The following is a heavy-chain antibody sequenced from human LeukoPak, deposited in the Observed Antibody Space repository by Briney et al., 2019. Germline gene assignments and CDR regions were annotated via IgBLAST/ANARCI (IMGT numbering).Heavy chain of an antibody. D-gene: IGHD6-19*01. CDR2: IRYDAANQ. Sequence: GGSLRLSCGASGFDFSNNGMHWVRQAPGKGLEWVAFIRYDAANQYYADSVKGRFTISRDNSKKTLYLQMGSLRYEDTGIYHCAKDIAVSDSYFDYWGQGTLVTVSS. J-gene: IGHJ4*02. V-gene: IGHV3-30*02. CDR3: AKDIAVSDSYFDY. CDR1: GFDFSNNG.